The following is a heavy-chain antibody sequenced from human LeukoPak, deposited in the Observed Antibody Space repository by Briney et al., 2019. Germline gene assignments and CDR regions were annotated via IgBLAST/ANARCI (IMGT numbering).Heavy chain of an antibody. D-gene: IGHD5-24*01. CDR2: IYYSGST. CDR1: GGSMSSYY. Sequence: PSETLSLTCAVSGGSMSSYYWSWIRQPPGKGLEWIGYIYYSGSTNYHPSLKSRVTISVDTSKNQFSLKLSSVTAADTAVYYCAIDDGYRAIDYWGQGTLDTVSS. V-gene: IGHV4-59*01. J-gene: IGHJ4*02. CDR3: AIDDGYRAIDY.